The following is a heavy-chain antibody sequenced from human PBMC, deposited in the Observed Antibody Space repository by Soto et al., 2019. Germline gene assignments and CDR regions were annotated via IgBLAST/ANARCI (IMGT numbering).Heavy chain of an antibody. D-gene: IGHD5-12*01. CDR3: AREGYSGYDPPSYYDYGMDV. J-gene: IGHJ6*02. V-gene: IGHV1-18*01. CDR2: ISAYNGNT. Sequence: QVQLVQSGAEVKKPGASVKVSCKASGYTFTSYGISWVRQAPGQGLEWMGWISAYNGNTNYAQKLQGRVTMTTDTSRSTAYMELRSLRSDDTAVYYCAREGYSGYDPPSYYDYGMDVWGQGTTVTVSS. CDR1: GYTFTSYG.